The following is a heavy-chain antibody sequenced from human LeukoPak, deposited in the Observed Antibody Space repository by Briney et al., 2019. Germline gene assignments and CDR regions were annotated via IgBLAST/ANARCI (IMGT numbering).Heavy chain of an antibody. D-gene: IGHD1-20*01. V-gene: IGHV3-7*01. CDR2: IKQDGSEK. CDR1: GFTFSSYW. CDR3: ARSEYNWNDVNWYYFDY. J-gene: IGHJ4*02. Sequence: GGSLRLSCAASGFTFSSYWMSWVRQAPGKGLEWVANIKQDGSEKYYVDSVKGRFTISRDNAKNSLYLQMNSLRAEGTAVYYCARSEYNWNDVNWYYFDYWGQGTLVTVSS.